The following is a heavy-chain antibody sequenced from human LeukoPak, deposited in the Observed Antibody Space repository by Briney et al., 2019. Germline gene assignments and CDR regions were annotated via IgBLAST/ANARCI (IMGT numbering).Heavy chain of an antibody. Sequence: GGSLRLSCAASGFTFSNAWMSWVRQAPGKGLEWVGRIKSKSDGGTTDYAAPVKGRFTISRDDSKNTLYLQMNNLKTEDTAVYYCTTAGSMIVVVNLEWFDPRGQGTLVTVSS. CDR1: GFTFSNAW. V-gene: IGHV3-15*01. J-gene: IGHJ5*02. CDR2: IKSKSDGGTT. D-gene: IGHD3-22*01. CDR3: TTAGSMIVVVNLEWFDP.